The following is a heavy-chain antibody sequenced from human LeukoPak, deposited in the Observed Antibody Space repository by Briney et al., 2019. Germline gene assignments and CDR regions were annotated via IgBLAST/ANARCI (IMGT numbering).Heavy chain of an antibody. D-gene: IGHD3-22*01. V-gene: IGHV1-69*05. CDR3: ARDQGPYYYDSSGSGFDP. CDR2: IIPIFGTA. J-gene: IGHJ5*02. Sequence: SVKVSCKASGGTFSSYAISWVRQAPGQGLEWMGGIIPIFGTANYAQKFQGRVTMTTDTSTSTAYMELRSLRSDDTAVYYCARDQGPYYYDSSGSGFDPWGQGTLVTVSS. CDR1: GGTFSSYA.